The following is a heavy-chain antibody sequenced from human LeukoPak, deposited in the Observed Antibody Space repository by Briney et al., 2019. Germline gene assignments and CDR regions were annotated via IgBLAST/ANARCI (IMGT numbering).Heavy chain of an antibody. CDR1: GGSISSSAYH. CDR3: ATYRQVLLPFES. CDR2: IFPSGGEI. V-gene: IGHV3-23*01. D-gene: IGHD2-8*02. J-gene: IGHJ4*02. Sequence: PSETLSLTCTVSGGSISSSAYHWGWIRQPPGKGLEWVSSIFPSGGEIHYADSVRGRFTISRDNSKSTLSLQMNSLRAEDTAIYYCATYRQVLLPFESWGQGTLVTVSS.